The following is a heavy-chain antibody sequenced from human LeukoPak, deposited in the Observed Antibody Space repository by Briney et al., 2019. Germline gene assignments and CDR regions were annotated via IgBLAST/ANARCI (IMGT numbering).Heavy chain of an antibody. CDR2: INHKGST. D-gene: IGHD3-10*01. J-gene: IGHJ3*02. CDR3: ARVRKAAPTWFGDRAFDI. CDR1: GGSFSGYY. V-gene: IGHV4-34*01. Sequence: SETLSLTCAVYGGSFSGYYWTWIRQPPGKGLEWIGEINHKGSTNYNPSLKSRVTISVDTSKNQFSLKLSSVTAADTAVYYCARVRKAAPTWFGDRAFDIWGQGTMVTVSS.